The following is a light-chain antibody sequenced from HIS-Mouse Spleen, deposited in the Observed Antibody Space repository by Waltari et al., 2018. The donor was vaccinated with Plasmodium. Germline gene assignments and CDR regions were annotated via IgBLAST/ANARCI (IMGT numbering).Light chain of an antibody. J-gene: IGKJ3*01. Sequence: EIAMTQSPATLSVSPGERATLSCRASQSVRSNLAWYQQKPGQAPRLLIYGASTRATGIPARFSGSGSGTEFTLTISSLQSEDFAVYYCQQYNNWSFTFGPGTKVDIK. V-gene: IGKV3-15*01. CDR3: QQYNNWSFT. CDR1: QSVRSN. CDR2: GAS.